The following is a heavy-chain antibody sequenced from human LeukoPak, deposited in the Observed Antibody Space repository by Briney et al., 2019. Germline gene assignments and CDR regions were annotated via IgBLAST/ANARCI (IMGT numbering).Heavy chain of an antibody. J-gene: IGHJ4*02. CDR2: INGAGDNT. V-gene: IGHV3-23*01. D-gene: IGHD3-16*01. CDR1: GSTFSSHG. Sequence: GGSLELSCAASGSTFSSHGLTWVRRAPGKGLGWVSTINGAGDNTYYAETVKGRFTISRDNSKNTLYLQMHSLRAEDTAIYYCAKVSVCYGCYLDYWGQGTLVTVS. CDR3: AKVSVCYGCYLDY.